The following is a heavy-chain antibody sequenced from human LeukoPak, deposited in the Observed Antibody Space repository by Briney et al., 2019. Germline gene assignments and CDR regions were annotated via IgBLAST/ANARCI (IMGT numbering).Heavy chain of an antibody. Sequence: GGSLRLSCAPSGFTFSRHGMHWVRQAPGKGLEWVAIISNDGSRKYYAHSVEGRFTISRDNSKNTLYLQMDSLRAEDTAVYYCARDRAWNYFDYWGQGTLVTVS. CDR2: ISNDGSRK. D-gene: IGHD3-3*01. V-gene: IGHV3-30*03. CDR1: GFTFSRHG. J-gene: IGHJ4*02. CDR3: ARDRAWNYFDY.